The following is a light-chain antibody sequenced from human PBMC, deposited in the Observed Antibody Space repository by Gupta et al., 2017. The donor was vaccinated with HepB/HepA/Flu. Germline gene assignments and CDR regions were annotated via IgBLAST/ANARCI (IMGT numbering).Light chain of an antibody. V-gene: IGLV1-40*01. CDR2: VNS. J-gene: IGLJ3*02. CDR3: QSYASSLSGWV. CDR1: SSNIGGGYD. Sequence: QSVLTQPPAVSGAPGQRVTISCTGSSSNIGGGYDVHWYQQLPGPAPKLLIYVNSNRPSGVPDRFSGSKSGTSASLAITGLQAEDEADYYCQSYASSLSGWVFGGGTKLTVL.